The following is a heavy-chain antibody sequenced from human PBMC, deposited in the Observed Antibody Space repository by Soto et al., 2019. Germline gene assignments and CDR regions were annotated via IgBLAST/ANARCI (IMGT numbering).Heavy chain of an antibody. CDR2: YSGFT. CDR1: GGSITTYQ. D-gene: IGHD4-17*01. CDR3: ARDFGDYSFFFDH. V-gene: IGHV4-59*01. Sequence: PSETLSLTCTVSGGSITTYQWSWIRQPPGKGLEWIGGYSGFTNYNPSLESRASISVDRSKNLFSLNLRSVTTADTAIYYCARDFGDYSFFFDHWGQGILVTVSS. J-gene: IGHJ4*02.